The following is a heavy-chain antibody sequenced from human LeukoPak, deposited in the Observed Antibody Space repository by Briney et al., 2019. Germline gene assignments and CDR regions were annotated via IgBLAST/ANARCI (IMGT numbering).Heavy chain of an antibody. J-gene: IGHJ6*02. D-gene: IGHD2-2*01. CDR3: ARERGDIVVVPAAMDV. CDR2: IIPIFGTA. Sequence: SVKVSCKASGYTFTSYYTHWVRQAPGQGLEWMGGIIPIFGTANYAQKFQGRVTITADESTSTAYMELSSLRSEDTAVYYCARERGDIVVVPAAMDVWGQGTTVTVSS. CDR1: GYTFTSYY. V-gene: IGHV1-69*13.